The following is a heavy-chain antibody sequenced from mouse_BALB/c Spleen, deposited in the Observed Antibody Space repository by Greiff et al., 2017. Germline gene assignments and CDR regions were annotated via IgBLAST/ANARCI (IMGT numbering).Heavy chain of an antibody. D-gene: IGHD2-3*01. CDR3: ARGGYDGYYEDY. V-gene: IGHV3-6*02. Sequence: EVQLVESGPGLVKPSQSLSLTCSVTGYSITSGYYWNWIRQFPGNKLEWMGYISYDGSNNYHPSLKNRITITRDTSKNQFFLKLNSVTTEDTATYYCARGGYDGYYEDYWGQGTSVTVSS. J-gene: IGHJ4*01. CDR2: ISYDGSN. CDR1: GYSITSGYY.